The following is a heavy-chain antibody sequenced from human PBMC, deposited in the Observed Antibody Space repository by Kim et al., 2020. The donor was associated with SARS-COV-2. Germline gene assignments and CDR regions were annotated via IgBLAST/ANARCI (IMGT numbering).Heavy chain of an antibody. CDR2: IIGSGSVA. V-gene: IGHV3-23*01. D-gene: IGHD6-19*01. Sequence: GGSLRLSCAASGFYFNSYVMTWVRQAPGKGLEWVSGIIGSGSVAYYADSVRGRFTISRDNPKNTRYLQMNSLRVEDTAIYYCAKGSSGWTSFEYWGRGTLVSVSS. J-gene: IGHJ4*02. CDR3: AKGSSGWTSFEY. CDR1: GFYFNSYV.